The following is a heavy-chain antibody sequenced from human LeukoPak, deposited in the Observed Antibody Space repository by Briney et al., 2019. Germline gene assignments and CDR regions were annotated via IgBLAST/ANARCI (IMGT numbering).Heavy chain of an antibody. D-gene: IGHD3-3*01. CDR2: IHYTGRS. V-gene: IGHV4-59*08. J-gene: IGHJ4*02. CDR3: ARLLPDYYDFWSGYYKLSGSFDY. Sequence: PSETLSLTCTVSAGSINIYHWNWIRQPPGKGLEWIGYIHYTGRSYYNPSLKSRVTLSVDTSKNQFSLKLSSVTAADTAVYYCARLLPDYYDFWSGYYKLSGSFDYWGQGTLVTVSS. CDR1: AGSINIYH.